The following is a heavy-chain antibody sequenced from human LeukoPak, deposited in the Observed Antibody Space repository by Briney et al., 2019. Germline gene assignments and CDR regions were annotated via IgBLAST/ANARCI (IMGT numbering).Heavy chain of an antibody. V-gene: IGHV4-34*01. CDR3: ARRGVQPYYYYYMDV. CDR1: GVSFSGYY. D-gene: IGHD3-10*01. CDR2: INHSGST. J-gene: IGHJ6*03. Sequence: SETLSLTCAVYGVSFSGYYWSWIRQPPGKGLEWIGEINHSGSTNYNPSLKSRITLSVDTSKNQFSLKLSSVTAADTAVYYCARRGVQPYYYYYMDVWGKGTTVTISS.